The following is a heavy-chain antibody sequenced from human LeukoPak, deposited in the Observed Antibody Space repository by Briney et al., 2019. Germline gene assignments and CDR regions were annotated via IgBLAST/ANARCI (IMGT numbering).Heavy chain of an antibody. CDR2: ISYEERDV. CDR1: GLTVSRSV. J-gene: IGHJ4*02. CDR3: AKDSKGSGTYYDRYFDY. V-gene: IGHV3-30*18. D-gene: IGHD3-10*01. Sequence: GRSLRLSCAASGLTVSRSVIPWVRQAPGRGLEWVAVISYEERDVYYADSVKGRFTISRDNSKNTLYLQMNSLRAEDTAVYYCAKDSKGSGTYYDRYFDYWGQGTLVTVSS.